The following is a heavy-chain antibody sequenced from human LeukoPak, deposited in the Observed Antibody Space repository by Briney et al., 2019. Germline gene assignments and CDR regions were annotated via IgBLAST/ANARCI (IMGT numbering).Heavy chain of an antibody. J-gene: IGHJ4*02. Sequence: PGGSLRLPCAASGFTFGDYAMSWVRQAPGKGLEWVSLIRSKAYGGTPEYAASVKDRFTISRDDSKSIAYLQMSSLKTEDTAVYYCTRVAITLVGSYDHYFDYWGQGTLVTVSS. CDR2: IRSKAYGGTP. CDR3: TRVAITLVGSYDHYFDY. V-gene: IGHV3-49*04. CDR1: GFTFGDYA. D-gene: IGHD1-26*01.